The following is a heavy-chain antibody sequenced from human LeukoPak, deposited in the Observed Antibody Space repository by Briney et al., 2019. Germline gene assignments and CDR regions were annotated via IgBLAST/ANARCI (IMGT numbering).Heavy chain of an antibody. J-gene: IGHJ4*02. D-gene: IGHD6-6*01. CDR1: GYTFPSYF. V-gene: IGHV1-46*01. CDR2: INPTGGST. CDR3: ARTAARRFDY. Sequence: ASVKVSCKASGYTFPSYFMHWVRQAPGQGLEWMGIINPTGGSTTYAQKFQGRVTMTRDTSTSTVYMELSSLRSDDTSVYYCARTAARRFDYWGQGTLVTVSS.